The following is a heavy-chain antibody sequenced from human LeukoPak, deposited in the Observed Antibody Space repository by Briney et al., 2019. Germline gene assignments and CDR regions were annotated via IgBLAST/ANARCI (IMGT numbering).Heavy chain of an antibody. CDR2: INPNSGGT. CDR1: GYTFTGYY. D-gene: IGHD5-18*01. J-gene: IGHJ6*03. V-gene: IGHV1-2*02. Sequence: ASVKVSCKASGYTFTGYYMHWVRQAPGQGLEWMGWINPNSGGTNYAQKFQGRVTMTRDTSISTAYMELSRLRSDDTAVYYCARRTRGYSYGLAFNYMDVWGKGTTVTVSS. CDR3: ARRTRGYSYGLAFNYMDV.